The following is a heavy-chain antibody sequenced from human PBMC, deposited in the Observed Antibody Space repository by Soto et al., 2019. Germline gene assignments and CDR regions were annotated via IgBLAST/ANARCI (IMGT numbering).Heavy chain of an antibody. V-gene: IGHV1-18*01. CDR2: ISAYNGDT. D-gene: IGHD1-26*01. CDR3: ARQAIRIPREAKKCLDH. Sequence: VASVXVAFKASWYTFTTYSINLWRQAPGQGLDWMGWISAYNGDTDYAQNFQGRVTMTTDTYTSTAYMELRSLRSDDTAIYYCARQAIRIPREAKKCLDHCGQGNMVTVSS. CDR1: WYTFTTYS. J-gene: IGHJ4*02.